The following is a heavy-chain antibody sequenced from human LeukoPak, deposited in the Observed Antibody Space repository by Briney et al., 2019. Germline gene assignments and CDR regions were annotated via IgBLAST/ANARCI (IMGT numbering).Heavy chain of an antibody. CDR2: IKQDGSEK. D-gene: IGHD6-13*01. V-gene: IGHV3-7*03. CDR3: ARPPRYSSSWLDC. CDR1: GFIFSNYW. Sequence: GGSPRLSCAASGFIFSNYWMSWVRQAPGKGLEWVANIKQDGSEKYYVDSVKGRFTISRDDAKNSLYLQMNSLRAEDTAVYYCARPPRYSSSWLDCWGQGALVTVPS. J-gene: IGHJ4*02.